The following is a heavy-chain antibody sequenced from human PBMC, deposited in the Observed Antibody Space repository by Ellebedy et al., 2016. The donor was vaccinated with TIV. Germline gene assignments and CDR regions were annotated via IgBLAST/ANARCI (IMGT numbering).Heavy chain of an antibody. CDR2: IIPIFGTA. D-gene: IGHD5-18*01. Sequence: AASVKVSCKASGGTFSSYAISWVRQAPGQGLEWMGGIIPIFGTANYAQKFQGRVTITADESTSTAYMELRSLRSDDTAVYYCARFGGYSYGSFDYWGQGTLVTVSS. CDR3: ARFGGYSYGSFDY. V-gene: IGHV1-69*13. J-gene: IGHJ4*02. CDR1: GGTFSSYA.